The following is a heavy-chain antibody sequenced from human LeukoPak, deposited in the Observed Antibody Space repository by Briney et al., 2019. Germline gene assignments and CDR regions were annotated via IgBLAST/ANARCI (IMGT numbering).Heavy chain of an antibody. Sequence: PGGSLRLSCAASGFTFSSYAMSWVRQAPEKGLEWVSTISGSGGGTYYAASVKGRFTISRDDSKNTLYLQMNSLRAEATAVYYCVKDLGRYRNNCFDYWGQGTLVTVSS. V-gene: IGHV3-23*01. CDR3: VKDLGRYRNNCFDY. CDR1: GFTFSSYA. CDR2: ISGSGGGT. D-gene: IGHD1-26*01. J-gene: IGHJ4*02.